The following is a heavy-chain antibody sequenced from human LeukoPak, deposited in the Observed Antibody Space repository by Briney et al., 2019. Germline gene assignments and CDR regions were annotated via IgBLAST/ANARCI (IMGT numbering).Heavy chain of an antibody. CDR3: ARDLRFGELYGGTDP. Sequence: SQTLSLTCTVSGGSISSGGYYWSWIRQHPGKGLEWIGYIYYSGSTYYNPSLKSRVTISVGTSKNQFSLKLSSVTAADTAVYYCARDLRFGELYGGTDPWGQGTLVTVSS. V-gene: IGHV4-31*03. J-gene: IGHJ5*02. CDR1: GGSISSGGYY. D-gene: IGHD3-10*01. CDR2: IYYSGST.